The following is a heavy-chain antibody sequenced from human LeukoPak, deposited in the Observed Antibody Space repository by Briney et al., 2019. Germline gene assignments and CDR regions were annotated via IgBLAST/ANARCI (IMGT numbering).Heavy chain of an antibody. Sequence: ASVKVSCKASGYTFTSYDINWVRQATGQGLEWMGWMNPNSGNTGYAQKFQGRVTMTRNTSISTAYMELSSLRSEDTAVYYCARVGIAVAGGDYWGQGTLVTVSS. CDR3: ARVGIAVAGGDY. CDR1: GYTFTSYD. CDR2: MNPNSGNT. J-gene: IGHJ4*02. D-gene: IGHD6-19*01. V-gene: IGHV1-8*01.